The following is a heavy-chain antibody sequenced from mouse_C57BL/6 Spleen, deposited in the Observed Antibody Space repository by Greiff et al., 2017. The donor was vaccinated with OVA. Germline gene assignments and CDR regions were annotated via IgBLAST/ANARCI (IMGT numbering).Heavy chain of an antibody. CDR1: GFTFSSYT. CDR2: ISGGGGNT. Sequence: EVKVVESGGGLVTPGGSLKLSCAASGFTFSSYTMSWVRQTPEKRLEWVATISGGGGNTYYPDSVKGRFTISRDNAKNTLYLQLSILRSEDTALYYCARPDYYGSSYNYAMDYWGQGTSVTVSS. J-gene: IGHJ4*01. V-gene: IGHV5-9*01. D-gene: IGHD1-1*01. CDR3: ARPDYYGSSYNYAMDY.